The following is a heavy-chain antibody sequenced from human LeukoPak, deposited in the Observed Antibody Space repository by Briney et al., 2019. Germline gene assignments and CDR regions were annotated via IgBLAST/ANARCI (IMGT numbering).Heavy chain of an antibody. CDR2: ISGGAVSI. J-gene: IGHJ6*03. CDR3: AKSPPGYNYFMDL. CDR1: GFTFSTCA. Sequence: GGSLRLSCAVSGFTFSTCAMSWVRQAPGKGLEWVSVISGGAVSIYYADSVKGRFTISRDNSNNTLYLQMNSLSAEDTALYYCAKSPPGYNYFMDLWGKGTTVSVFS. V-gene: IGHV3-23*01.